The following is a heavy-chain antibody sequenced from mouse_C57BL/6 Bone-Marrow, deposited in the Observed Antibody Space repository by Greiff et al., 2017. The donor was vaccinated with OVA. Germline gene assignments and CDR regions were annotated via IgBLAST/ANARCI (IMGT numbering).Heavy chain of an antibody. CDR1: GFTFSSYG. Sequence: EVKVVESGGDLVKPGGSLKLSCAASGFTFSSYGMSWVRQTPDKRLEWVATISSGGSYTYYPDSVKGRFTISSDTAKNTLYLQMSSLKSEDTAMYYCGRSFITTVVAPDYWGQGTTLTVSS. CDR2: ISSGGSYT. D-gene: IGHD1-1*01. V-gene: IGHV5-6*01. CDR3: GRSFITTVVAPDY. J-gene: IGHJ2*01.